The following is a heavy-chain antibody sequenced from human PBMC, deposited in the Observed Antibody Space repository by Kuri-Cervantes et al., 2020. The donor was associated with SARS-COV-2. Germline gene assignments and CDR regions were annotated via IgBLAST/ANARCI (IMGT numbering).Heavy chain of an antibody. Sequence: ESLKISCGVSGASFGNYHWGWIRQPPGKGLEWIGSIYYSGTTYYNPSLKSRVTISVDTSKNQFSLNLSSVTAADTAVYYCARPIVAAGFDYWGQGTLVTVSS. CDR1: GASFGNYH. CDR3: ARPIVAAGFDY. CDR2: IYYSGTT. J-gene: IGHJ4*02. V-gene: IGHV4-39*01. D-gene: IGHD6-13*01.